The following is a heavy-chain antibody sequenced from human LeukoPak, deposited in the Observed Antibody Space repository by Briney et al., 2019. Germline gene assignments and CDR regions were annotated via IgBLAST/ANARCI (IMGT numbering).Heavy chain of an antibody. CDR2: TSTSSSTI. D-gene: IGHD7-27*01. Sequence: GGSLRLSCGASGFTFSSYNMNWVRQAPGKGLEWVSYTSTSSSTIYYADSVKGRFTISRDNAMNSLYLQMNSLRDEDTAVYYCARATGDCWGQGTLVTVSS. J-gene: IGHJ4*02. V-gene: IGHV3-48*02. CDR3: ARATGDC. CDR1: GFTFSSYN.